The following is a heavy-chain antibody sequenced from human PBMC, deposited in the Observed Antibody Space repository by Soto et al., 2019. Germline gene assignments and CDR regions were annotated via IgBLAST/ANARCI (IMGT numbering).Heavy chain of an antibody. CDR2: ISSSSSTI. CDR3: ARDSGYSYGPLDY. D-gene: IGHD5-18*01. Sequence: PGGSLRLSCAASGFTFSSYSMNWVRQAPGKGLEWVSYISSSSSTIYYADSVKGRFTISRDNAKNSLYLQMNSLRVEDTAVYYCARDSGYSYGPLDYWGQGTLVTVSS. V-gene: IGHV3-48*01. J-gene: IGHJ4*02. CDR1: GFTFSSYS.